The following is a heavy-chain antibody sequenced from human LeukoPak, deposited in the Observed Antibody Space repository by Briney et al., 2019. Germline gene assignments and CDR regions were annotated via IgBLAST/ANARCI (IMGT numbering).Heavy chain of an antibody. CDR3: RGVGATPQY. D-gene: IGHD1-26*01. Sequence: PGGSLRLSCAASGFPFDDYGMLWVRQAPGKGLEWVSFISWHGETTYYSDSVKGRFTISRDSSKNSLYLQMNSLRTEDTGFMGPRGVGATPQYWGQGTVVIVSS. CDR1: GFPFDDYG. CDR2: ISWHGETT. V-gene: IGHV3-43D*03. J-gene: IGHJ4*02.